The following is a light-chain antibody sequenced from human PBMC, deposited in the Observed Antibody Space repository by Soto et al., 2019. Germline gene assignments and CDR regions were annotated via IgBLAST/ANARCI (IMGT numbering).Light chain of an antibody. Sequence: QSVLTQPASVSGSPGQSITISCTGTSSDVGAYNFVSWYQQYPGKAPKVMIYEVNNRPSGVSNRFSGSKSGNTASLIISGLQAEDEADYYCSSFTRSSTYVFGSGTKLTVL. CDR2: EVN. CDR1: SSDVGAYNF. V-gene: IGLV2-14*01. CDR3: SSFTRSSTYV. J-gene: IGLJ1*01.